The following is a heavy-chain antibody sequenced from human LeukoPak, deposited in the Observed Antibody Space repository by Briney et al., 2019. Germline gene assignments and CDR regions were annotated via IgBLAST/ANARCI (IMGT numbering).Heavy chain of an antibody. CDR2: INHSGST. V-gene: IGHV4-34*01. D-gene: IGHD3-3*01. Sequence: SETLSLTCAVYGGSFSGYYWSWIRQPPGKGLEWIGEINHSGSTNYNPSLKSRVTISVDTSKNQFSLKLSSVTAADTAVYYCARIVLRFLEWLPPYYYYYYMDVWGKGPTVTVSS. CDR1: GGSFSGYY. CDR3: ARIVLRFLEWLPPYYYYYYMDV. J-gene: IGHJ6*03.